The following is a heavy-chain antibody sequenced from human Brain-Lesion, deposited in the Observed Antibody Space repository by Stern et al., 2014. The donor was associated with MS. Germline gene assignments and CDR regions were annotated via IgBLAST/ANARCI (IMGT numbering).Heavy chain of an antibody. Sequence: QLVQSGPGLVKPSETLSLSCTVSGGSINSSSYYWGWVRQPPGKGLEWIGSIYYSGSSYSNPSLKSRLAMSVDTPKNTFSPRLSSVTAADTAVYYCARLGVMVTFGGVIAPSDFDSWGQGTLVTVSS. V-gene: IGHV4-39*02. CDR2: IYYSGSS. CDR1: GGSINSSSYY. CDR3: ARLGVMVTFGGVIAPSDFDS. D-gene: IGHD3-16*02. J-gene: IGHJ4*02.